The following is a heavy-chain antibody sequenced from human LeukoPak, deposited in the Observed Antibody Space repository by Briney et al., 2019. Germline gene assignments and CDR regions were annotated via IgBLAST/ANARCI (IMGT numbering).Heavy chain of an antibody. CDR1: GFTFSSYA. V-gene: IGHV3-64*04. CDR3: AKEPNYYDSSGYYHFFDY. J-gene: IGHJ4*02. CDR2: ISSNGGST. D-gene: IGHD3-22*01. Sequence: GGSLRLSCSVSGFTFSSYAMHWVRQAPGKGLEYVSAISSNGGSTYYADSVKGRFTISRDNSKNTLYLQMNSLRAEDTAVYYCAKEPNYYDSSGYYHFFDYWGQGTLVTVSS.